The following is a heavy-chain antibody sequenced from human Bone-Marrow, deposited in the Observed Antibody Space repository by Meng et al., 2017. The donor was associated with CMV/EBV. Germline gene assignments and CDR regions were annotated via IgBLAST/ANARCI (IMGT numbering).Heavy chain of an antibody. CDR2: NSAAGGGT. CDR1: GFTFSSYG. V-gene: IGHV3-23*01. Sequence: GGSLRLSCEASGFTFSSYGMSWVRQTPGKGLEWVAANSAAGGGTYYADSVKGRFTISRDNSKNTLYLQMNSLRAEDTAVYYCASSDCSSTSCYGDYFDYWGQGTLVTVSS. D-gene: IGHD2-2*01. J-gene: IGHJ4*02. CDR3: ASSDCSSTSCYGDYFDY.